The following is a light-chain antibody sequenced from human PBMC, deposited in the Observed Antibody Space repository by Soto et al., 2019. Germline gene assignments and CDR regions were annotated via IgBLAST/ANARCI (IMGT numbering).Light chain of an antibody. CDR2: HAS. J-gene: IGKJ1*01. Sequence: DIQMTQSPSTLSASVGDRVSITCRASQSISGWLAWHQQKPGKAPKLLIYHASSLDSGVPSRFSGSGSGTEFTLTISSLQADDFATYYCQQYSSYWTFGQGTKVDIK. V-gene: IGKV1-5*01. CDR1: QSISGW. CDR3: QQYSSYWT.